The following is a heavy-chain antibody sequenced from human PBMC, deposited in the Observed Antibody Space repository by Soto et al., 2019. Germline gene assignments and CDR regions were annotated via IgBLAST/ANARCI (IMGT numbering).Heavy chain of an antibody. V-gene: IGHV1-18*01. CDR3: ARDWLGLDY. D-gene: IGHD3-10*01. J-gene: IGHJ4*02. CDR1: GYTFTSYG. Sequence: QVQRVQSGAEVKKPGASVKVSCKASGYTFTSYGISWVRQAPGQGLEWMGWINPYNGNTNYAQKLKGRVTMTTDTYTNIAYMELRSLRADDTAVYYCARDWLGLDYWGQGTLVTVSS. CDR2: INPYNGNT.